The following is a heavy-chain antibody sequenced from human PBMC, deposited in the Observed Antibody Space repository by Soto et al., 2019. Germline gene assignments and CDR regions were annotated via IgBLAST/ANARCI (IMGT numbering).Heavy chain of an antibody. CDR2: ISDDGSRT. Sequence: EVQLLESGGGLAQPGGSLRLSCAASGFSFSTFEMSWVRQAPGRGLEWVSFISDDGSRTYYPDAVKGRFTISRDNSKHTLYLQMNSLTAEDTAVYACVKGGWLDFWGQGTLVTVSS. V-gene: IGHV3-23*01. J-gene: IGHJ5*01. CDR1: GFSFSTFE. CDR3: VKGGWLDF. D-gene: IGHD3-16*01.